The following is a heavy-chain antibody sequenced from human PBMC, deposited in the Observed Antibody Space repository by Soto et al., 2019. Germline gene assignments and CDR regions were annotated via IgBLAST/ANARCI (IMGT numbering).Heavy chain of an antibody. CDR2: IYSGGST. CDR1: GFPVSSNY. V-gene: IGHV3-66*01. D-gene: IGHD2-8*02. Sequence: GGSLSLSCAASGFPVSSNYMSWVRQAPGKGLEWVSVIYSGGSTYYADSVKGRFTISRDNSKNTLYLQMNSLRAEDTAVYYCARGGGVTFVPDYWGQGTLVTVSS. J-gene: IGHJ4*02. CDR3: ARGGGVTFVPDY.